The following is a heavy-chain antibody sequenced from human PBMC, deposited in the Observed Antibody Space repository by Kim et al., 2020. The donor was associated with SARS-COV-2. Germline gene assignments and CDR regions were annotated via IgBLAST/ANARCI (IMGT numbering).Heavy chain of an antibody. CDR2: INPNSGGT. CDR3: AARYYYGSSGGFDY. Sequence: ASVKVSCKASGYTFTGYYMHWVRQAPGQGLEWMGWINPNSGGTNYAQKFHARVTMTRDTSISTAYMELSRLRSDDTAVYYCAARYYYGSSGGFDYWGQGTLVTVSS. V-gene: IGHV1-2*02. J-gene: IGHJ4*02. CDR1: GYTFTGYY. D-gene: IGHD3-22*01.